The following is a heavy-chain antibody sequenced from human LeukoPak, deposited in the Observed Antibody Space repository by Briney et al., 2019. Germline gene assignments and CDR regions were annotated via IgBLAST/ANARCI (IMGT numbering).Heavy chain of an antibody. CDR2: IYTSGST. V-gene: IGHV4-4*07. Sequence: SETLSLTCSVSDDSITMYYWTWIRQPAGKGLEWIGRIYTSGSTNYNPSLKSRVTISVDTSKNQFSLKLSSVTAADTAVYYCVRQTGSGLFILPGGQGTLVTVSS. CDR3: VRQTGSGLFILP. J-gene: IGHJ4*02. CDR1: DDSITMYY. D-gene: IGHD3/OR15-3a*01.